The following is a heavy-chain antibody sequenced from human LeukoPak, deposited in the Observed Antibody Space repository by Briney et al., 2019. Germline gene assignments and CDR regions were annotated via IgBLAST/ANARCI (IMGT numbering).Heavy chain of an antibody. Sequence: PSETLSLTCTVSGGSISSYYWSWIRQPAGKGLEWIGRIYTSGSTTYNPSLHSRVTRSVDTSKNQSPLKLSSVTAADTAVYYCARVAAVAGYYYYYYLDVWGKGTTGTVSS. CDR2: IYTSGST. CDR3: ARVAAVAGYYYYYYLDV. D-gene: IGHD6-19*01. V-gene: IGHV4-4*07. CDR1: GGSISSYY. J-gene: IGHJ6*03.